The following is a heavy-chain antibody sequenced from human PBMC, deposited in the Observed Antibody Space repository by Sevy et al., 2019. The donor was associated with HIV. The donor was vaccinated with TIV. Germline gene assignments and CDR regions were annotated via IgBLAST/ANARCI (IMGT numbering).Heavy chain of an antibody. Sequence: ASVKVSCKASGYTFTSYYMHWVRQAPGQGLEWMGIINPSGGGTSYAQKFQGRVTMTRDTSTSTVYMELSSLRSEDTAVYYCARVQLERRQLMDYYYYGMDVWGQGTTVTVSS. CDR2: INPSGGGT. J-gene: IGHJ6*02. V-gene: IGHV1-46*01. D-gene: IGHD1-1*01. CDR3: ARVQLERRQLMDYYYYGMDV. CDR1: GYTFTSYY.